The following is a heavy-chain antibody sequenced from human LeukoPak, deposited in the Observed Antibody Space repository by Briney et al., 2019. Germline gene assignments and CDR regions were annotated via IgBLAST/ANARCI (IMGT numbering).Heavy chain of an antibody. CDR3: AKDWVSHYYYMDV. CDR1: GFTFSSYA. D-gene: IGHD3-16*01. V-gene: IGHV3-23*01. J-gene: IGHJ6*03. Sequence: GGSQRLSCAASGFTFSSYAMSWVRQAPGKGLEWVSAISGSGGSTYYADSVKGRFTISRDNSKNTLYLQMNSLRAEDTAVYYCAKDWVSHYYYMDVWGKGTTVTVSS. CDR2: ISGSGGST.